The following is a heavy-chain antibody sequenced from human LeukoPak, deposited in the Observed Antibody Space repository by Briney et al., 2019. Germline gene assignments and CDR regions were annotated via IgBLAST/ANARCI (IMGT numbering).Heavy chain of an antibody. D-gene: IGHD3-22*01. CDR1: GGSISSGDYH. V-gene: IGHV4-30-4*01. Sequence: SETLSLTCTVSGGSISSGDYHWNWIRQPPGKGLEWIGFIHDSGSTYYNPFLKSRVTISVDRSKNQFSLKLSSVTAADTAVYYCARDHPHPYYYDSSGYYAWGQGTLVTVSS. J-gene: IGHJ4*02. CDR2: IHDSGST. CDR3: ARDHPHPYYYDSSGYYA.